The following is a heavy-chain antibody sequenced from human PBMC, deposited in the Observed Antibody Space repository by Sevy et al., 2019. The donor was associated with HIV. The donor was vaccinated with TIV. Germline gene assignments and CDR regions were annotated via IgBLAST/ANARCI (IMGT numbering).Heavy chain of an antibody. D-gene: IGHD1-26*01. CDR2: IYYSGST. V-gene: IGHV4-39*01. CDR3: AGENAWGRGYS. Sequence: SETLSLTCTVSGGSISSSSYYWGWIRQPPGKGLEWIGSIYYSGSTYYNPSLNSRVTISVDTSKNQFSLKLSSVTAADTAMYYCAGENAWGRGYSWGQGTLVTVSS. CDR1: GGSISSSSYY. J-gene: IGHJ4*02.